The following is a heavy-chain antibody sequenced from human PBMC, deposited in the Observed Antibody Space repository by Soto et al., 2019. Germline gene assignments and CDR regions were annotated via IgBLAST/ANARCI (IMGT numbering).Heavy chain of an antibody. J-gene: IGHJ4*02. D-gene: IGHD2-15*01. V-gene: IGHV3-23*01. CDR3: AKVGGGGGSWDY. CDR2: ISGSGGST. Sequence: EVQLLESGGGLVQPGGSLRLSGAASGFTFSSYAMSWVRQAPGKGLEWVSAISGSGGSTYYAGSVKGRFTISRDNSKNTLYLQMNSLRAEDTAVYYCAKVGGGGGSWDYWGQGTLVTVSS. CDR1: GFTFSSYA.